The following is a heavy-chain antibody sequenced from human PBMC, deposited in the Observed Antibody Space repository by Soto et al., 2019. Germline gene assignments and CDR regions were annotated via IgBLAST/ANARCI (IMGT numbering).Heavy chain of an antibody. CDR1: GCTFTGYY. V-gene: IGHV1-2*02. Sequence: GASVKVSCKASGCTFTGYYMHWVRQAPGQGLEWMGWINPNSGGTNYAQKFQGRVTMTRDTSISTAYMELSRLRSDDTAVYYCARVNYYDSSGLVYWGQGTLVTVSS. J-gene: IGHJ4*02. CDR2: INPNSGGT. CDR3: ARVNYYDSSGLVY. D-gene: IGHD3-22*01.